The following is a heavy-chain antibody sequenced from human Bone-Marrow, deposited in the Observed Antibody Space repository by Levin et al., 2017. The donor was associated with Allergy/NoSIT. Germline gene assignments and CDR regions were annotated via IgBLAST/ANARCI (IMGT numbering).Heavy chain of an antibody. CDR1: GGSISSSSYY. CDR3: ASQDCGGDCYPPYYFDY. Sequence: GSLRLSCTVSGGSISSSSYYWGWIRQPPGKGLEWIGSIYYSGSTYYNPSLKSRVTISVDTSKNQFSLKLSSVTAADTAVYYCASQDCGGDCYPPYYFDYWGQGTLVTVSS. D-gene: IGHD2-21*01. J-gene: IGHJ4*02. V-gene: IGHV4-39*01. CDR2: IYYSGST.